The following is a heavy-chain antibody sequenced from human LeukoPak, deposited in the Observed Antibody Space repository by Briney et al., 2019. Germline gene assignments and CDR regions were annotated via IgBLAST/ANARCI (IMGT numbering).Heavy chain of an antibody. CDR1: SGSISSSNHY. Sequence: PSETLSLTCTVSSGSISSSNHYWSWIRQPPGKGLEWIASMYYSGSTYYNPSLNSRLTMSVDTSKNQFSLKLSSVTAADTAVYYCARDSSGLGATTTGSFDAFDIWGQGTMVTVSS. CDR3: ARDSSGLGATTTGSFDAFDI. CDR2: MYYSGST. J-gene: IGHJ3*02. D-gene: IGHD1-26*01. V-gene: IGHV4-39*07.